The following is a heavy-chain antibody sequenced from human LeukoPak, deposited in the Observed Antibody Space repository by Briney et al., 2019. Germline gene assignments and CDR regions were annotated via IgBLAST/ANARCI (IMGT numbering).Heavy chain of an antibody. CDR1: GFTISSNY. V-gene: IGHV3-53*01. CDR2: IYSGGST. CDR3: ARVTEVPAATDPSIRYYYYMDV. Sequence: GGSLRLSCAASGFTISSNYVSWVRQAPGKGLEWVSVIYSGGSTYYADSVKGRFTISRDNSKNTLYLQMNSLRAEDTAVYYCARVTEVPAATDPSIRYYYYMDVWGKGTTVTVSS. J-gene: IGHJ6*03. D-gene: IGHD2-2*01.